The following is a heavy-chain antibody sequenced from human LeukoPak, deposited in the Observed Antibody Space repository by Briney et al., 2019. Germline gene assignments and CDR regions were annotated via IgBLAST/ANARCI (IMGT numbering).Heavy chain of an antibody. CDR3: ARCDYGLRCNWFDP. CDR1: NGSISPYY. V-gene: IGHV4-4*07. D-gene: IGHD4-17*01. J-gene: IGHJ5*02. Sequence: SETLSLTCTVSNGSISPYYWSWIRRPAGKGLEWIGRVSTSGGTNYNPSLKSRVTISVDTSKNQFSLKLTSVTAADTAVYYCARCDYGLRCNWFDPWGQGTLVTVSS. CDR2: VSTSGGT.